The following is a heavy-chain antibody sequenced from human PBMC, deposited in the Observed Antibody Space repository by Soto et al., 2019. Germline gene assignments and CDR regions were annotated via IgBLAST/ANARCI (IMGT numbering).Heavy chain of an antibody. Sequence: PSETLFLTCTVSGGSISSYYWSWIRQPAGKGLEWIGRIYTSGSTNYNPSLKSRVTMSVDTSKNQFSPKLSSVTAADTAVYYCARVGYDFWSGYYTRAFDIWGQGTMVTVSS. D-gene: IGHD3-3*01. V-gene: IGHV4-4*07. CDR3: ARVGYDFWSGYYTRAFDI. CDR2: IYTSGST. J-gene: IGHJ3*02. CDR1: GGSISSYY.